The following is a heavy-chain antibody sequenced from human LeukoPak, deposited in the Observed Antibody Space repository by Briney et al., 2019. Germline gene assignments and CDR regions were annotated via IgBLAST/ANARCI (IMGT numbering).Heavy chain of an antibody. Sequence: SVKVSCKASGFTFTSSAVQWVRQARGQRLEWIGWIVVGSGNTNYAQKFQERVTITRDMSTSTACMELNSLSSEDTAVYYCARVPLSDASGRYYSHWGQGTLVTVSS. CDR2: IVVGSGNT. CDR1: GFTFTSSA. J-gene: IGHJ1*01. CDR3: ARVPLSDASGRYYSH. V-gene: IGHV1-58*01. D-gene: IGHD3-10*01.